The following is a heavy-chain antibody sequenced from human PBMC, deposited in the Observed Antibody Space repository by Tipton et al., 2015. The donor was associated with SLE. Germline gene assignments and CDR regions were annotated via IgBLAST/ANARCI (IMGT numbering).Heavy chain of an antibody. V-gene: IGHV4-59*01. CDR2: IYYSGST. D-gene: IGHD1-26*01. CDR3: ARDFKGIVADYFDY. J-gene: IGHJ4*02. CDR1: GGSINIYY. Sequence: LRLSCTVSGGSINIYYWSWIRQPPGKGLEWIGYIYYSGSTNYNPSLKSRVTISVDTSKNQFSLKLSSVTAADTAVYYCARDFKGIVADYFDYWGQGTTVTVSS.